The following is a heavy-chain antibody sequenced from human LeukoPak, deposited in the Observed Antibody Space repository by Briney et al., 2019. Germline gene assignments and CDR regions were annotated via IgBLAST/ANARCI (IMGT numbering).Heavy chain of an antibody. CDR3: ARGLPPRRNYDSRGYYSYYFDY. Sequence: ASVKVSCKASGYTFRNYGISWVRQAPGQGLEWMGWISAYNGNTKYAQKFQGRVTLTTDTSTSTAYMELRSLRSDDTAVYYCARGLPPRRNYDSRGYYSYYFDYWGQGTLVTVSS. J-gene: IGHJ4*02. D-gene: IGHD3-22*01. CDR1: GYTFRNYG. V-gene: IGHV1-18*01. CDR2: ISAYNGNT.